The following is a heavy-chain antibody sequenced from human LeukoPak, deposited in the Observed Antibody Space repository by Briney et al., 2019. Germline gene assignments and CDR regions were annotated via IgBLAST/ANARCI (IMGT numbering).Heavy chain of an antibody. D-gene: IGHD3-16*01. CDR1: GYRFSNYW. CDR2: TGFSDT. J-gene: IGHJ4*02. CDR3: ARYLGTGTPFDY. V-gene: IGHV5-51*01. Sequence: GESLKISCKGSGYRFSNYWIGLVRPMPGKGLEWMGVTGFSDTRYRPSFQGQVSMSVERSINTAYLQWGSLKASDTAVYYCARYLGTGTPFDYWGQGTLVTVSS.